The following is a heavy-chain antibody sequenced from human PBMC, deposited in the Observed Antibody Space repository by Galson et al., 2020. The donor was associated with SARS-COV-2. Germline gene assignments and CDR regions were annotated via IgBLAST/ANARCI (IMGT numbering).Heavy chain of an antibody. D-gene: IGHD4-17*01. Sequence: ETSETLSLTCSVSGGSISSGEYFWSWIRQPPGQGLEWIGCIYNSGSGSTFYNPSLKSRVTISLDTSKNQFSLTLSSVTAAETAVYYCARETPSWSYGDHDYWGQGTLGTVSS. CDR2: IYNSGSGST. V-gene: IGHV4-30-4*01. CDR1: GGSISSGEYF. J-gene: IGHJ4*02. CDR3: ARETPSWSYGDHDY.